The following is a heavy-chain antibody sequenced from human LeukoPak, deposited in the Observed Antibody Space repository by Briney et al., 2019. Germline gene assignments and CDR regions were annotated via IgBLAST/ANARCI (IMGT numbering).Heavy chain of an antibody. CDR3: ARGLYGSGSGNY. Sequence: GGSLRLSCAASGFTFSSYDMHWVRQATGKGLEWVSAIGTAGDTYYPGSVKGRFTISRENAKNSLYLQMNSLRAGDTAVYCCARGLYGSGSGNYWGQGTLVTVSS. J-gene: IGHJ4*02. V-gene: IGHV3-13*01. D-gene: IGHD3-10*01. CDR1: GFTFSSYD. CDR2: IGTAGDT.